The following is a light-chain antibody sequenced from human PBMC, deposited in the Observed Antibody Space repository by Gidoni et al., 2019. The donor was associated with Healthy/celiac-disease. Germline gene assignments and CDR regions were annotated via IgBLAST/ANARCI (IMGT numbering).Light chain of an antibody. V-gene: IGLV2-14*01. Sequence: QSALTPPASVSGSPGQSITISCTGTSSDVGGYNYLSWYQQHPGKAPKLMIHDVSNRPSGVSNRFSGSKSGNTASLTISGLQAEDEADYYCSSYTSSSTWVFGTGTKVTVL. CDR1: SSDVGGYNY. CDR2: DVS. CDR3: SSYTSSSTWV. J-gene: IGLJ1*01.